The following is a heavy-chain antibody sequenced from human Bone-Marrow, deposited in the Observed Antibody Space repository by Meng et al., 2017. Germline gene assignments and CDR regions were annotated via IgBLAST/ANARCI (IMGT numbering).Heavy chain of an antibody. D-gene: IGHD6-13*01. CDR3: AGDLGGIFAY. CDR2: IDTDGSIT. V-gene: IGHV3-74*01. Sequence: GESLKISCVASGFTFSSYWMHWVRQDPGKGLVWVSRIDTDGSITSYADSVKGRFTISRDNTKNTLFLQMNSLRAGDTAVYFCAGDLGGIFAYWGQGALVTVSS. CDR1: GFTFSSYW. J-gene: IGHJ4*02.